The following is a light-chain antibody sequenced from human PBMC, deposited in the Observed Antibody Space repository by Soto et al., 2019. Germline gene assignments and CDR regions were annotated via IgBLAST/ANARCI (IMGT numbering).Light chain of an antibody. J-gene: IGLJ3*02. CDR3: SSYAGSNNGV. CDR2: EVS. CDR1: SSDVGGYNY. Sequence: QSVLTQPPSASGSPGQSVTISCTGTSSDVGGYNYVSWYQQHPGKAPKLMIYEVSKRPSGVPDRFSGSKSGNTDSLTVSGLQAEDEADYYCSSYAGSNNGVFGGGTKVTVL. V-gene: IGLV2-8*01.